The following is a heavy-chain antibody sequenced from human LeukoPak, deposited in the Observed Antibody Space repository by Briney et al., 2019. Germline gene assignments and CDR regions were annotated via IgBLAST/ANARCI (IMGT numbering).Heavy chain of an antibody. CDR3: ARRQASCTNGVCYTLYNMDV. D-gene: IGHD2-8*01. CDR2: ISPGDSDA. Sequence: GESLKISCKGSGYRFTSHWIGWVRQMPGKGLEWTGIISPGDSDARYSPSFQGQVTISADKSISTAYLQWSSLKASDTAMYYCARRQASCTNGVCYTLYNMDVWGQGTTVTVSS. V-gene: IGHV5-51*01. CDR1: GYRFTSHW. J-gene: IGHJ6*02.